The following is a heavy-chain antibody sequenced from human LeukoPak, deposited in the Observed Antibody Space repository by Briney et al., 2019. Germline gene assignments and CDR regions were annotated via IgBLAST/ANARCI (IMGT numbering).Heavy chain of an antibody. D-gene: IGHD3-22*01. J-gene: IGHJ4*02. Sequence: PSETLSLTCTVSGGSISSYYWSWIRQPPGKGLEWIGYIYYSGSTNYNPSLKSRVTISVDTSKNQFSLKLSSVTAADTAVYYCARRLGSYYDSSGYSSYFDYWGQGTLVTASS. CDR3: ARRLGSYYDSSGYSSYFDY. CDR1: GGSISSYY. CDR2: IYYSGST. V-gene: IGHV4-59*12.